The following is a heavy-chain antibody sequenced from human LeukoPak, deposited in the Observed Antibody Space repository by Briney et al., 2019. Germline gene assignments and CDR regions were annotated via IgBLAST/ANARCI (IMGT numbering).Heavy chain of an antibody. Sequence: GASVKVSCKASGYTFTGYYMHWVRQAPGQGLEWIGWINPNSGGTNYAQKFQGWVTMTRDTSISTAYMELSRLRSDDTAVYYCARVSGWYEAWDYFDYWGQGTLVTVSS. CDR3: ARVSGWYEAWDYFDY. CDR2: INPNSGGT. CDR1: GYTFTGYY. J-gene: IGHJ4*02. V-gene: IGHV1-2*04. D-gene: IGHD6-19*01.